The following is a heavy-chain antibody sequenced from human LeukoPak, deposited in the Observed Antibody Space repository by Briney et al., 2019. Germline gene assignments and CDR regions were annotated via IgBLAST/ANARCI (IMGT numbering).Heavy chain of an antibody. CDR1: GFTFSSYA. J-gene: IGHJ3*02. CDR2: ISGSGGST. D-gene: IGHD1-26*01. Sequence: HAGGSLRLSCPASGFTFSSYAMSWVRQAPGKGLEWVSAISGSGGSTYYADSVKGRFTISRDNSKNTLYLQMNSLRAEDTAVYYCANGIGDGSEYSGFSVNDAFDIWGQGTMVTVSS. CDR3: ANGIGDGSEYSGFSVNDAFDI. V-gene: IGHV3-23*01.